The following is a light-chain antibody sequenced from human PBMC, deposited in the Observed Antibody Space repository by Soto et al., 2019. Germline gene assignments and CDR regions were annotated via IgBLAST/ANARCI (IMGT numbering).Light chain of an antibody. CDR2: QAS. CDR1: QSTSSY. J-gene: IGKJ1*01. Sequence: DIHITQSPSTLSASVGYRVTITCRASQSTSSYLAWYQQKPGKAPKLLIYQASSLENGVPSRFSGSGSGTEFSLTISSLQPDDFATYYCQQYSSHSTFGQGTKVDI. CDR3: QQYSSHST. V-gene: IGKV1-5*03.